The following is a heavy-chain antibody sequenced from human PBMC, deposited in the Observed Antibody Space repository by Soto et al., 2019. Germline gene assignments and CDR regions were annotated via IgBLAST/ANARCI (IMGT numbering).Heavy chain of an antibody. Sequence: ASVKVSCKASGYTFTSYYMHWVRQAPGQGLEWMGIINPSGGSTSYAQKFQGRVTMTRDTSTSTVYMELSSLRSEDTAVYYCARDSGSYPIYYYYGMDVWGQGTTVTAP. CDR3: ARDSGSYPIYYYYGMDV. V-gene: IGHV1-46*01. J-gene: IGHJ6*02. CDR2: INPSGGST. D-gene: IGHD1-26*01. CDR1: GYTFTSYY.